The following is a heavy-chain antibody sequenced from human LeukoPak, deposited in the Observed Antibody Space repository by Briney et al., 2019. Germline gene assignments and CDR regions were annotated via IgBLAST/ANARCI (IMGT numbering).Heavy chain of an antibody. J-gene: IGHJ3*02. D-gene: IGHD3-3*01. CDR1: GGSVSSGSYY. V-gene: IGHV4-61*01. CDR3: ARARGDFWSDAFDI. CDR2: IYYSGST. Sequence: PSETLSLTCTVSGGSVSSGSYYWSWIRQPPGKGLEWIGYIYYSGSTNYNPSLKSRVTISVDTSKNQFSLKLSSVTAADTAVYYCARARGDFWSDAFDIWGQGTTVTVSS.